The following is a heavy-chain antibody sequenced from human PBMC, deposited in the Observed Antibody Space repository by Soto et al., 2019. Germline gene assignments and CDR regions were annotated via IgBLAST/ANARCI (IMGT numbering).Heavy chain of an antibody. Sequence: EVQLLESGGGLVQPGGSLRLSCAASGFPFSSRAMIWVRQAPGKGLEWVSAISGSGTITYYADSVKGRFTISSDTSKNTLYLQMNSLRAHDTAVYYCAEWARYCSGADCRAWGQGTMVTVSS. CDR2: ISGSGTIT. V-gene: IGHV3-23*01. CDR3: AEWARYCSGADCRA. CDR1: GFPFSSRA. J-gene: IGHJ5*02. D-gene: IGHD2-15*01.